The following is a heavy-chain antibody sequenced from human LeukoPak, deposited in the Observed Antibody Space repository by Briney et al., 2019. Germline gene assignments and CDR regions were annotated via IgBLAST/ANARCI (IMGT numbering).Heavy chain of an antibody. J-gene: IGHJ3*01. V-gene: IGHV3-23*01. Sequence: GGSLRLSCAASGFTFSGYAMSWVRQAPGKGLEWVSAISGSGGSTFYADSVQGRFTISSDNSKSTLFLQMDSLRAEDTAVYFCAKGRGWPPLFDVWGQGTMVTVSS. D-gene: IGHD2-15*01. CDR2: ISGSGGST. CDR3: AKGRGWPPLFDV. CDR1: GFTFSGYA.